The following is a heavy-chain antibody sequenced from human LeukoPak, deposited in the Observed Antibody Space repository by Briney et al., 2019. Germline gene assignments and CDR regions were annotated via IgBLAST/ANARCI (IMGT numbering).Heavy chain of an antibody. V-gene: IGHV4-61*02. J-gene: IGHJ4*02. CDR2: IYTSGST. CDR3: AREVQVVQLSAYFDY. CDR1: GGSISSGSYY. Sequence: PSQTLSLTCTVSGGSISSGSYYWSWIRQPAGKGLEWIGRIYTSGSTNYNPSLKSRVTISVDTSKNQFSLKLSSVTAADTAVYYCAREVQVVQLSAYFDYWGQGTLVTVSS. D-gene: IGHD2/OR15-2a*01.